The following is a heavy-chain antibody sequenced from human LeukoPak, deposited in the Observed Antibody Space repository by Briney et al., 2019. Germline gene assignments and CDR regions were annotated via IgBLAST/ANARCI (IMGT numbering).Heavy chain of an antibody. D-gene: IGHD5-12*01. Sequence: ASVKVSCKASGYSFTGYYMHWVRQAPGQGLEWMGWINPNSGGTNYEQKFQGRVTMTRDTSISTAYMELSRLTSADTAVYYCAGAGYTGFDLGYWGQGTLVTVSS. V-gene: IGHV1-2*02. CDR1: GYSFTGYY. J-gene: IGHJ4*02. CDR3: AGAGYTGFDLGY. CDR2: INPNSGGT.